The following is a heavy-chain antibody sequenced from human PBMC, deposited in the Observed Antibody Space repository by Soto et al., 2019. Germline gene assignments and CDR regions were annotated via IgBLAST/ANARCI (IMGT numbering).Heavy chain of an antibody. Sequence: GSLRLSCAASGFTFRSYAMSWVRQAPGKGLEWVSAIVGSGDSTYHADSVKGRFTISRDNSKDTLYLQMNSLRADDTAVYYCARAGGFWSTYKRFFDYWGQGTLVTVSS. CDR3: ARAGGFWSTYKRFFDY. CDR2: IVGSGDST. CDR1: GFTFRSYA. V-gene: IGHV3-23*01. J-gene: IGHJ4*02. D-gene: IGHD3-3*01.